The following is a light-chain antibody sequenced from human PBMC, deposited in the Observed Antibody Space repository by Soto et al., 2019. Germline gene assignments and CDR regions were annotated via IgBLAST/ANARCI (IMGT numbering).Light chain of an antibody. V-gene: IGKV1-39*01. CDR1: QTIDTY. Sequence: DIQMTQSPSSLSASVGDRVTITCRASQTIDTYLNWYQQNPGKAPKHLIYAASTWQNGVQSRFSGSGSGKDFVLTIRSLQPDDFATYYCQQSTGNPYTFGQGTKLEIK. CDR2: AAS. CDR3: QQSTGNPYT. J-gene: IGKJ2*01.